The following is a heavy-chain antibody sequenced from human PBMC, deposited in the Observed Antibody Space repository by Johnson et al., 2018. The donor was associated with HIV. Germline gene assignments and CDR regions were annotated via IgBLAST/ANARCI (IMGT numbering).Heavy chain of an antibody. D-gene: IGHD3-22*01. CDR1: GFTFSSYA. CDR2: ISGSGGST. Sequence: VKLVESGGGLVQPGGSLRLSCAASGFTFSSYAMSWVRQAPGKGLEWVSAISGSGGSTYYADSVKGRFTISRDNAKNSLYLQMNSLRAEDTAVYYCARAGEEVCYDSSGFDAFDIWGQGTMVTVSS. J-gene: IGHJ3*02. CDR3: ARAGEEVCYDSSGFDAFDI. V-gene: IGHV3-23*04.